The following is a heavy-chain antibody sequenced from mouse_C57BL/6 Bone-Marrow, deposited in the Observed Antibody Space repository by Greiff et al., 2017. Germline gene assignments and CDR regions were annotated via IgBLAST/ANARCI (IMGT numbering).Heavy chain of an antibody. Sequence: QVQLQPSGAELVQPGASVKMSCKASVYTFTTYPLAWMKQNHGKSLEWIGNFHPYNADTQYTDQFKGKATLTVEKSSNTVYLELIRLTSDDSTVYYCARISTFFYYLDYWGQGTTLTVSS. J-gene: IGHJ2*01. V-gene: IGHV1-47*01. CDR1: VYTFTTYP. CDR2: FHPYNADT. D-gene: IGHD5-1*01. CDR3: ARISTFFYYLDY.